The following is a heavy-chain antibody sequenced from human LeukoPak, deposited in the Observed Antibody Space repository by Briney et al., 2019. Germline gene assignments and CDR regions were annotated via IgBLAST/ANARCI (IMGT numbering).Heavy chain of an antibody. J-gene: IGHJ4*02. CDR3: ARAFLRGYSYGYFGY. D-gene: IGHD5-18*01. CDR1: GFTFISYA. V-gene: IGHV3-30*04. CDR2: ISYDGSNK. Sequence: GRSLRLSCAASGFTFISYAMHWVRQAPGKGLEWVAVISYDGSNKYYADSVKGRFTISRDNSKNTLYLQMNSLRAEDTAVYYCARAFLRGYSYGYFGYWGQGTLVTVSS.